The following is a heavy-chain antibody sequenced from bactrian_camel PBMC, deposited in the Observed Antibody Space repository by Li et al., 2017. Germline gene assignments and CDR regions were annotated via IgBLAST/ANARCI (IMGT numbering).Heavy chain of an antibody. CDR1: GGSFSSGC. J-gene: IGHJ4*01. CDR3: TKDRSYGTRNWVQST. Sequence: HVQLVESGGGSVQAGGSLRLSCVASGGSFSSGCMGWSRQVPGEEREGVAAIASDGSTRYADSVKGRFTISKDYAKNMLYLQMNSLKPEDTAMYYCTKDRSYGTRNWVQSTRGQGTQVTVS. V-gene: IGHV3S57*01. D-gene: IGHD3*01. CDR2: IASDGST.